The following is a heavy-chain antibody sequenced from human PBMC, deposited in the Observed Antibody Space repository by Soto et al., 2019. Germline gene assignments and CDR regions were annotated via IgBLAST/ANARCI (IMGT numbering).Heavy chain of an antibody. CDR3: AMVDVYVTPSPQDV. J-gene: IGHJ6*02. CDR1: GYSFTRYG. Sequence: QVQLVQSGAEVKNPGASMKVSCKASGYSFTRYGIGWARQAPGQGLEWMGWINAYNGNTNYAQNLQGRLTLTTDTSTTTAYMELRSLRSNDTAIYYCAMVDVYVTPSPQDVWGQGTTVTVSS. CDR2: INAYNGNT. D-gene: IGHD3-16*01. V-gene: IGHV1-18*01.